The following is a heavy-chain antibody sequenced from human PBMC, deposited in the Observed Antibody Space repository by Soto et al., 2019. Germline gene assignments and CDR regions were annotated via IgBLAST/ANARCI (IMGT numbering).Heavy chain of an antibody. D-gene: IGHD2-2*01. CDR2: ISGSGGST. CDR3: AKDWGVVVVPAASSHFDAFDI. Sequence: EVQLLESGGGLVQPGGSLRLSCAASGFTFSSYAMSWVRQAPGKGLEWVSAISGSGGSTYYADSVKGRFTISRDNSKNTLYLQMNSLRAEDTAVYYCAKDWGVVVVPAASSHFDAFDIWGQGTMVTVSS. J-gene: IGHJ3*02. CDR1: GFTFSSYA. V-gene: IGHV3-23*01.